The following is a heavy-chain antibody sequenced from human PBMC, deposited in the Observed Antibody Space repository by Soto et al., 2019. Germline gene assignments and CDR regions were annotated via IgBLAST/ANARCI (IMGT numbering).Heavy chain of an antibody. CDR1: GGTFSSYT. J-gene: IGHJ4*02. Sequence: GASVKVSCKASGGTFSSYTISWVRQAPGQGLEWMGRIIPILGIANYAQKFQGRVTITADKSTSTAYMELSSLRSEDTAVYYCARDGSSGYEYYFDYWGQGTLVTVSS. CDR3: ARDGSSGYEYYFDY. D-gene: IGHD5-12*01. CDR2: IIPILGIA. V-gene: IGHV1-69*04.